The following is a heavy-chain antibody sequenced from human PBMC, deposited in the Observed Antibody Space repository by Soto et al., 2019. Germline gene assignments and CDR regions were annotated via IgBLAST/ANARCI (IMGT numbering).Heavy chain of an antibody. Sequence: LRLSCAASGFTFSSYAMSWVRQAPGKGLEWVSAISGSGGSTYYADSVKGRFTISRDNSKNTLYLQMNSLRAEDTAVYYCAKSVAGYSSSSWGDYYYGMDVWGQGTTVTVSS. CDR2: ISGSGGST. CDR3: AKSVAGYSSSSWGDYYYGMDV. CDR1: GFTFSSYA. J-gene: IGHJ6*02. V-gene: IGHV3-23*01. D-gene: IGHD6-6*01.